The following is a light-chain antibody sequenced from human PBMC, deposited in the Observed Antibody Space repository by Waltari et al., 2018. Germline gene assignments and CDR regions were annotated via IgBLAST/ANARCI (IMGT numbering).Light chain of an antibody. CDR1: QSVGRY. CDR3: QKYESLPAT. CDR2: HAS. J-gene: IGKJ1*01. Sequence: EIVLTQSPGTLSWSPGERATLSCRASQSVGRYSVWYQQKPGQAPRLLIYHASIRATGIPDRFSGSGSGTDFNLTISRLEPEDFAVYYCQKYESLPATFGQGTKVEI. V-gene: IGKV3-20*01.